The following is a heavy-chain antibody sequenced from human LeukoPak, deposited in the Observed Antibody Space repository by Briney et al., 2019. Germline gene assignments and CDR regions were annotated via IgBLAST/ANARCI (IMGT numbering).Heavy chain of an antibody. D-gene: IGHD3-10*01. CDR1: GASISSHY. J-gene: IGHJ4*02. Sequence: PSETLSLTCPLSGASISSHYWSCIRQPPGKGLEWIGYISYSGSTNYNPSLKSRVTISADTSKNQVSLTLSSVTAADTAVYYCARHPELYFFDYWGQGTLVTVSS. CDR3: ARHPELYFFDY. CDR2: ISYSGST. V-gene: IGHV4-59*08.